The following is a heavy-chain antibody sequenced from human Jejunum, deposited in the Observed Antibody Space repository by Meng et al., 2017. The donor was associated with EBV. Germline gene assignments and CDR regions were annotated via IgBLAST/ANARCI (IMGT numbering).Heavy chain of an antibody. CDR1: GASITGPNW. Sequence: QVQRRVSAAGRLPPSGTLSPPCAVYGASITGPNWGSWVRQPPGKGLEWIAEIWHGGNTNYNPALKSPVTISVEKSNNQFSLKLASVTAADTAVYFCARGNAYNVPSFDYWGQGTLVTVSS. D-gene: IGHD5-24*01. CDR3: ARGNAYNVPSFDY. V-gene: IGHV4-4*02. J-gene: IGHJ4*02. CDR2: IWHGGNT.